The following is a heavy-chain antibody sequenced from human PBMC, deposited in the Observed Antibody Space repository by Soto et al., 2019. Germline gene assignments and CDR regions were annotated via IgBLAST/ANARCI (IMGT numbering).Heavy chain of an antibody. CDR3: ARESRDGSGSYFC. J-gene: IGHJ4*02. Sequence: GGSLRLSCAASGFTFSSYWMSWVRQAPGKGLEWVANIKQDGSEKYYVDSVKGRFTISRDNAKNSLYLQMNSLRAEDTAVYYCARESRDGSGSYFCWGQGTLVTVSS. V-gene: IGHV3-7*01. CDR2: IKQDGSEK. CDR1: GFTFSSYW. D-gene: IGHD3-10*01.